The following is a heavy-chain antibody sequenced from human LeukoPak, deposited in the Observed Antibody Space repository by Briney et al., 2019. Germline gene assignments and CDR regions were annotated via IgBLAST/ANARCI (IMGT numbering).Heavy chain of an antibody. Sequence: ASVKVSFKASGYTFTSYYMHWVRQAPGQGLEWMGIINPGGRSTTYAQKFQGRVTLTRDTSTSTVYMELSSLRSEDTAVYYCARDGGGVSAPGGYWGQGTLVTVSS. CDR2: INPGGRST. V-gene: IGHV1-46*01. CDR3: ARDGGGVSAPGGY. J-gene: IGHJ4*02. D-gene: IGHD3-16*01. CDR1: GYTFTSYY.